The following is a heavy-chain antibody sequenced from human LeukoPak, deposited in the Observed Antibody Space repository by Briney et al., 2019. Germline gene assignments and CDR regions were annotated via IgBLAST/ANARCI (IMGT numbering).Heavy chain of an antibody. Sequence: SETLSLTCIVSGGSISSYYWSWIRQPPGKGREWIGYIYYTGSTNYNPSLKSRVTIPVDTSKKQLSLKLRSVSAADTAVYYCARQDSGTYLNPLDIWGEGTVVTVSS. CDR1: GGSISSYY. CDR3: ARQDSGTYLNPLDI. V-gene: IGHV4-59*08. D-gene: IGHD1-26*01. J-gene: IGHJ3*02. CDR2: IYYTGST.